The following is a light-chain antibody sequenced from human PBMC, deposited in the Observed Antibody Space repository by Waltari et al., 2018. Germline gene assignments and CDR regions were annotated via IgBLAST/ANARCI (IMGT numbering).Light chain of an antibody. J-gene: IGLJ3*02. CDR3: ATWDDGLSGHWV. CDR2: KDN. Sequence: QSVLTQPPSASGTPGQRVPISCSGPSSNIGSNFVYCYQQLSGTAPKLLIYKDNQRPSGVPDRFSGSRSGTSASLTISGLRSDDESHFYCATWDDGLSGHWVFGGGTKLTVL. V-gene: IGLV1-47*01. CDR1: SSNIGSNF.